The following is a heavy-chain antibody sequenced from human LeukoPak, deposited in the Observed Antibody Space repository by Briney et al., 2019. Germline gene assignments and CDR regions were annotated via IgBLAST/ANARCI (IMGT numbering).Heavy chain of an antibody. CDR2: ISGSGGST. CDR3: AKVSSTLWFGEVYFDY. V-gene: IGHV3-23*01. CDR1: GFTFNSYA. J-gene: IGHJ4*02. D-gene: IGHD3-10*01. Sequence: GGSLRLSCAASGFTFNSYAMTWVPQTPGKGLEWVSGISGSGGSTYYADSAKGRFTVSRDNAKNTLHLQLNSLRAEDTAVYYCAKVSSTLWFGEVYFDYWGQGTLVTVSS.